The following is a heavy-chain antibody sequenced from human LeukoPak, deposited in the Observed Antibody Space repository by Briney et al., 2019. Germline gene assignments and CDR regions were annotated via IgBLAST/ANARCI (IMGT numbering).Heavy chain of an antibody. D-gene: IGHD3-9*01. CDR2: IKQDGSEK. Sequence: VASLRLSCAASGFTFSSYWMSWVRQAPGKGLEWVANIKQDGSEKYYVESVKGRFAISRDNARKSLYLQMNSLRADDTAVYYCARDIVIRDYYFDYWGQGTLVTVSS. CDR3: ARDIVIRDYYFDY. J-gene: IGHJ4*02. CDR1: GFTFSSYW. V-gene: IGHV3-7*01.